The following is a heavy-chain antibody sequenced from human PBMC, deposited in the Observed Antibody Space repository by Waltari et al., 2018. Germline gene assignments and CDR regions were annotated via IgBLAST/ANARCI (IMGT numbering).Heavy chain of an antibody. V-gene: IGHV3-48*04. CDR3: ARDLGWNYNNWFDP. D-gene: IGHD1-7*01. CDR1: GFTFSSYS. Sequence: EVQLVESGGGLVQPGGSLRLSCAASGFTFSSYSMNWVHQAPGKGLEWVSYISSSSSTIYYADSVKGRFTISRDNAKNSLYLQMNSLRAEDTAVYYCARDLGWNYNNWFDPWGQGTLVTVSS. CDR2: ISSSSSTI. J-gene: IGHJ5*02.